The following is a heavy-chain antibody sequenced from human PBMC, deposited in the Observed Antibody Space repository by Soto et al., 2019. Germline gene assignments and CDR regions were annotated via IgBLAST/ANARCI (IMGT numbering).Heavy chain of an antibody. CDR2: IWYDGSNK. J-gene: IGHJ3*02. V-gene: IGHV3-33*01. CDR1: GFTFSSYG. CDR3: ARAGYCSSTSCPDDAFDI. Sequence: QVQLVESGGGVVQPGRSLRLSCAASGFTFSSYGMHWVRQAPGKGLEWVAVIWYDGSNKYYADSVKGRFTISRENSKNTLNLQMSSLRAEDTAVYYCARAGYCSSTSCPDDAFDIWGQGTMVTVSS. D-gene: IGHD2-2*01.